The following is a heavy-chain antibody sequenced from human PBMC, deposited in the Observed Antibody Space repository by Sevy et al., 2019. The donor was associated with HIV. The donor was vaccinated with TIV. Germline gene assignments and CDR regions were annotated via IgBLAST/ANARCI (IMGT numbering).Heavy chain of an antibody. Sequence: GGSLRLSCAAPGFTFSSYDMHWVRQAPGKGLEWVAVISYDGSNKFYLDSVKGRFTISRDNSKSTLYLQLSSLRAEDTAVYYCARVALTSGGDPYDKHYFMDVWGKGTTVTVSS. D-gene: IGHD3-16*01. CDR1: GFTFSSYD. V-gene: IGHV3-30*03. CDR2: ISYDGSNK. CDR3: ARVALTSGGDPYDKHYFMDV. J-gene: IGHJ6*03.